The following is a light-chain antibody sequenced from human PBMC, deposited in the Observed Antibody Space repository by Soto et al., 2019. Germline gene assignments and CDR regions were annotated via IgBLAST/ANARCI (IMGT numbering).Light chain of an antibody. CDR1: SSNIGSNT. CDR3: AAWDDSLIV. Sequence: VVTQPPSASGTPGQRVTISCSGSSSNIGSNTVNWYQQLPGTAPKLLIYSNNQRPSGVPDRFSGSKSGTSASLAISGLQSEDEADYYCAAWDDSLIVFGGGTKVTVL. V-gene: IGLV1-44*01. J-gene: IGLJ2*01. CDR2: SNN.